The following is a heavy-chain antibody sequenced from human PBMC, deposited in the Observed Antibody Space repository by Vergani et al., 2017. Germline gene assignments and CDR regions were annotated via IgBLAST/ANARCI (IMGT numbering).Heavy chain of an antibody. V-gene: IGHV5-10-1*01. Sequence: EVQLVQSGAEVKKPGESLRISRKGSGYSLTSYRISWVRQMPGKGLEWMGRIDPSEYYTNYSPSVQGHVTTSTDKSISTAYLQWSSLKASDTAMYYCARVDTAMVRFDYWGQGTLVTVSS. CDR3: ARVDTAMVRFDY. CDR2: IDPSEYYT. J-gene: IGHJ4*02. D-gene: IGHD5-18*01. CDR1: GYSLTSYR.